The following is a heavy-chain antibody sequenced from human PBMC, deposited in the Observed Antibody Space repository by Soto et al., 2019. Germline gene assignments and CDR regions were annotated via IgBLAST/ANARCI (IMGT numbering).Heavy chain of an antibody. D-gene: IGHD3-22*01. CDR1: GFTFSSYA. J-gene: IGHJ6*02. Sequence: PGGSLRLSCAASGFTFSSYAMNWVRQAPGKGLEWVSSVSSSSNYIYYADSVKGRFTISRDNAKNSVYLQMNSLRAEDTAVYYCARLMYYDSSGYSLVDYYGLDVWGQGTTVTVSS. CDR2: VSSSSNYI. CDR3: ARLMYYDSSGYSLVDYYGLDV. V-gene: IGHV3-21*06.